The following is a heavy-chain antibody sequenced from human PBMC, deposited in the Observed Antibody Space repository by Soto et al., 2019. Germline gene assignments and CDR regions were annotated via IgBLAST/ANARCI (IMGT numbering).Heavy chain of an antibody. D-gene: IGHD1-1*01. CDR3: ARPWNIAPLIDH. Sequence: ASVKVSCKASGYSFTGHYIHWVRQAPGQGLEWMGWMNPISGGTDYAQKFQGRVTMTSDTSISTAYMELSRLTSDGTAVYYCARPWNIAPLIDHWGRGTLVTVSS. V-gene: IGHV1-2*02. J-gene: IGHJ4*01. CDR2: MNPISGGT. CDR1: GYSFTGHY.